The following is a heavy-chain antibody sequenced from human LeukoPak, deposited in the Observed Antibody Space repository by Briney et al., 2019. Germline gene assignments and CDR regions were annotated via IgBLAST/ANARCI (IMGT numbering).Heavy chain of an antibody. CDR2: IKEDGSEK. CDR1: GVTFSNDC. CDR3: AREQYGGKDY. Sequence: PGGSLRLSCAASGVTFSNDCMSGVRQAPGKGLEWVANIKEDGSEKYYVDSVKGRFTISRDNAKNSVYLQMNSLRAEHTAVYYCAREQYGGKDYWGRGNLVTVSS. V-gene: IGHV3-7*05. J-gene: IGHJ4*02. D-gene: IGHD4-23*01.